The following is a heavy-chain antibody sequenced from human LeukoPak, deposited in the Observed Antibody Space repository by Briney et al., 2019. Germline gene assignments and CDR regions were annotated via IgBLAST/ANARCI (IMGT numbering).Heavy chain of an antibody. V-gene: IGHV3-53*01. CDR2: IYSDNT. Sequence: PGGSLRLSCTVSGFTVSSNSMSWVRQAPGKGLEWVSFIYSDNTHYSDSVKGRFTISRDNSKNTLYLQMNSLRAEDTAVYYCAKDRGYSSSWYYFDYWGQGTLVTVSS. D-gene: IGHD6-13*01. CDR1: GFTVSSNS. J-gene: IGHJ4*02. CDR3: AKDRGYSSSWYYFDY.